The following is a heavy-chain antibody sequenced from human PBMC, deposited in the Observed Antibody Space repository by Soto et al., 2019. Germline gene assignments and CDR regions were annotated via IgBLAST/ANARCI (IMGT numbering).Heavy chain of an antibody. CDR3: ARYTLWFVTFDY. CDR2: ISYDGSNK. Sequence: QVQLVESGGGVVQPGRSLRLSCAASGFTFSSYAMHWVRQAPGKGLEWVAVISYDGSNKYYADSVKGRFTISRDNSKNPLYLQMNSLRPEDTAVYYCARYTLWFVTFDYWGQGTLVTVSS. CDR1: GFTFSSYA. D-gene: IGHD3-10*01. V-gene: IGHV3-30-3*01. J-gene: IGHJ4*02.